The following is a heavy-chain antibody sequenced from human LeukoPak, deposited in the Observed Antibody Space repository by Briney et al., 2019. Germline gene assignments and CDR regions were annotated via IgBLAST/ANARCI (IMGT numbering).Heavy chain of an antibody. D-gene: IGHD3-3*01. CDR2: INPNSGGT. CDR3: ARVDYDFWSGYPDY. CDR1: GYTFTGYY. Sequence: AASVKVSCKASGYTFTGYYMHWVRQAPGQGLEWMGWINPNSGGTNYTQKFQGRVTMTRDTSISTAYMELSRLRSDDTAVYYCARVDYDFWSGYPDYWGQGTLVTVSS. J-gene: IGHJ4*02. V-gene: IGHV1-2*02.